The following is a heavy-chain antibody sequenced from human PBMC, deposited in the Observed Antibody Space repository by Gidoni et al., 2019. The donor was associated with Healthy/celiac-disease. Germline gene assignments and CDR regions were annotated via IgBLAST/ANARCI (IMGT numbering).Heavy chain of an antibody. Sequence: EVQLVQSGAEVKKPGEYLKISCKGSGYSFTSYWIGWVRQMPGKGLAWMGIIYPGDSDTRYSPSFQGQVTISADKSISTAYLQWSSLKASDTAMYYCARTWELLDHYFDYWGQGTLVTVSS. CDR2: IYPGDSDT. CDR3: ARTWELLDHYFDY. V-gene: IGHV5-51*03. CDR1: GYSFTSYW. D-gene: IGHD1-26*01. J-gene: IGHJ4*02.